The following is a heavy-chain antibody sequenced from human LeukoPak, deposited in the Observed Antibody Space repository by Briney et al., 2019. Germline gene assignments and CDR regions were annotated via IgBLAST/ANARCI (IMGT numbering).Heavy chain of an antibody. V-gene: IGHV1-18*01. CDR1: GYTFTSYG. J-gene: IGHJ4*02. Sequence: ASVKVSGKASGYTFTSYGISWVRQAPGQGLAWLGWISAYNGNTNYAQKLQGRVTMTTDTSTSTAYMELRSLRSDDTAVYYCARVSEILLAAVDYWGQGTLVTVSS. CDR2: ISAYNGNT. CDR3: ARVSEILLAAVDY. D-gene: IGHD6-13*01.